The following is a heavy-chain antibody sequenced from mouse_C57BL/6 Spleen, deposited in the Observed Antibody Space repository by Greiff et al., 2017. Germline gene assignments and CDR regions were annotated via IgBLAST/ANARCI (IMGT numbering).Heavy chain of an antibody. V-gene: IGHV3-6*01. CDR1: GYSITSGYY. Sequence: EVKLQESGPGLVKPSQSLSLTCSVTGYSITSGYYWNWIRQFPGNKLEWMGYISYAGSHYYHPSLKNRLSFTRDTSKNQFCLKLKSVTTEDTATNYWARVPATGGYIDGWGTGTTVTVSS. D-gene: IGHD1-2*01. CDR2: ISYAGSH. J-gene: IGHJ1*03. CDR3: ARVPATGGYIDG.